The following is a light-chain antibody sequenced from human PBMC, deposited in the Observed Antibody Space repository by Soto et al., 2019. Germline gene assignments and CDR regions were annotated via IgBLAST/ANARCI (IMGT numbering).Light chain of an antibody. J-gene: IGKJ1*01. CDR2: LGS. V-gene: IGKV2-28*01. CDR1: QSLLHSNVYNY. Sequence: DIVMTQSPLSLRVTPGEPASISCRSSQSLLHSNVYNYIDWYLQKPGQSPQLLIYLGSNRASGVADRFSGSGSGTDFTLKISRVEAEDVGVYYCRQIHQIRTFGQGTKVDIK. CDR3: RQIHQIRT.